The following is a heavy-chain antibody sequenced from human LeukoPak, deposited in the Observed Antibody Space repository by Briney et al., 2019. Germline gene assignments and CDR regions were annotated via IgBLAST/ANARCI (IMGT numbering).Heavy chain of an antibody. CDR2: ISAYNGNT. D-gene: IGHD2-15*01. J-gene: IGHJ6*03. CDR3: ARGRCSGGSCYSLFRTYYYMDV. Sequence: ASVKVSCKASGYTFTSYGMSWVRPAPGQGLEWMGWISAYNGNTNYAQKLQGRVTMTTDTPTSTAYMELRSLRSDDTAVYYCARGRCSGGSCYSLFRTYYYMDVWGKGTTVTISS. CDR1: GYTFTSYG. V-gene: IGHV1-18*01.